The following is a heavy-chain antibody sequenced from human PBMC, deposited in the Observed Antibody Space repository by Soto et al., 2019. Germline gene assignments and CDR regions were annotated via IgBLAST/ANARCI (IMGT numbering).Heavy chain of an antibody. D-gene: IGHD1-1*01. Sequence: QVQLVQSGAEVKKPGASVKVSCKAPGYIFTGYFMHWVRQAPGQGLEWMGWINPNNGGTQYGLRFEGRATMTRDPSISTAYRGPGRLRSDDPAVYYRASHDPAVRFDPWGQETLVIVSS. J-gene: IGHJ5*02. CDR3: ASHDPAVRFDP. CDR2: INPNNGGT. CDR1: GYIFTGYF. V-gene: IGHV1-2*02.